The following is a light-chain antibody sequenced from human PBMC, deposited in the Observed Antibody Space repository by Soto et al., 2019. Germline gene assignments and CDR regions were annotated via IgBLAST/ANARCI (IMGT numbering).Light chain of an antibody. V-gene: IGKV3-20*01. J-gene: IGKJ1*01. CDR3: QQYETSPRT. CDR2: GAS. Sequence: EIVLTQSPGTLSLSPGERTTLSCRASQSVSSNFLDWYQQKPGQAPRLLIYGASSRATGIPDRFSGSGSGTDFTLTISRLEPEDFAVYYCQQYETSPRTFGQGTKGDIK. CDR1: QSVSSNF.